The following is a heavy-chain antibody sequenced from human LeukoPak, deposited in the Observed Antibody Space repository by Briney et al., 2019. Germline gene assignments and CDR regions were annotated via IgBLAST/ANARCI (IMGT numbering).Heavy chain of an antibody. CDR3: AREGRDILTGYYRWEGADY. CDR2: INPNSGGT. V-gene: IGHV1-2*02. CDR1: GYTFTGYY. Sequence: ASVKVSCKASGYTFTGYYMHWVRQAPGQGLEWMGWINPNSGGTNYAQKFQGRVTMTRDTSISTAYMELSRLRSEDTAVYYCAREGRDILTGYYRWEGADYWGQGTLVTVSS. J-gene: IGHJ4*02. D-gene: IGHD3-9*01.